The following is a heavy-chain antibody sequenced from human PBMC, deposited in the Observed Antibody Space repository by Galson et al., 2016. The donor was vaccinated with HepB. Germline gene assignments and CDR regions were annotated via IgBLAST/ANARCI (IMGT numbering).Heavy chain of an antibody. Sequence: SLRLSCAASGFTFRTYTMSWVRQAPGKGLEWVSGISGRGGSTYYADSVKGRLTISRDNPKNMVYLQIHSLRVEDTAVYFCAKDRYCGGGACSWSYFDLWGPGIQVTVSS. CDR3: AKDRYCGGGACSWSYFDL. CDR2: ISGRGGST. D-gene: IGHD2-15*01. J-gene: IGHJ4*02. CDR1: GFTFRTYT. V-gene: IGHV3-23*01.